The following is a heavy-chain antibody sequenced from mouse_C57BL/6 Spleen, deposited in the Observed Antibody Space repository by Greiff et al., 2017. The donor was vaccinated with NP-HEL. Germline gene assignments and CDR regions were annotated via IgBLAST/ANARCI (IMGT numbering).Heavy chain of an antibody. Sequence: VQLQQSGPELVKPGASVKISCKASGYAFSSSWMNWVKQRPGKGLEWIGRIYPGDGDTNYNGKLKGKATLTADKSSSTAYMQLSSLTSEDSAVYFCARGAYDYDPSYWYFDVWGTGTTVTVSS. D-gene: IGHD2-4*01. J-gene: IGHJ1*03. CDR3: ARGAYDYDPSYWYFDV. CDR2: IYPGDGDT. CDR1: GYAFSSSW. V-gene: IGHV1-82*01.